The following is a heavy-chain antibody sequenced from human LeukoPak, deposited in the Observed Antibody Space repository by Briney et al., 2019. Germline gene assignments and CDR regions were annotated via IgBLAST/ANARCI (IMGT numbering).Heavy chain of an antibody. CDR1: GFIFNAHS. J-gene: IGHJ4*02. V-gene: IGHV3-48*01. D-gene: IGHD6-19*01. CDR3: AKGTGASAWLADY. Sequence: PGGSLRLSCAASGFIFNAHSINRVRQAPGKGLEWVSYISGSGSSIDYADSVGGRFTIYRDSAKNSVYLQMNNLRAEDTAVYYCAKGTGASAWLADYWGQGTLVTVSS. CDR2: ISGSGSSI.